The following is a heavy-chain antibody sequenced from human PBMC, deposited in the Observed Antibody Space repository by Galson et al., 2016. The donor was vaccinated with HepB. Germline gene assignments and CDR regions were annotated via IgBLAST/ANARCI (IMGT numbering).Heavy chain of an antibody. CDR3: ARDEGPDYYHGSGNHLFDY. CDR1: GYTFNTYG. Sequence: SVKVSCKASGYTFNTYGITWVRQAPGQGLEWMGWISVYNGNTKYAQKFQGRVTMTTDTSTSTAYMELRSLRSDDAAVYYCARDEGPDYYHGSGNHLFDYWGQGTLVTVSS. CDR2: ISVYNGNT. V-gene: IGHV1-18*01. D-gene: IGHD3-22*01. J-gene: IGHJ4*02.